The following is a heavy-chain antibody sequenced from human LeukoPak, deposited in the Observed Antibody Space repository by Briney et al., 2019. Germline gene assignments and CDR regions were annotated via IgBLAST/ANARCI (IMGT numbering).Heavy chain of an antibody. J-gene: IGHJ4*02. D-gene: IGHD2-8*01. V-gene: IGHV4-34*01. CDR3: ASIGYCTNGVCYFDY. CDR1: GGSFSGYY. Sequence: PSETLSLTCAVYGGSFSGYYWSWIRQPPGKGLEWIGEINHSGSTNYNPSLKSRVTISVHTSKNQFSLKLSSVTAADTAVYYCASIGYCTNGVCYFDYWGQGTLVTVSS. CDR2: INHSGST.